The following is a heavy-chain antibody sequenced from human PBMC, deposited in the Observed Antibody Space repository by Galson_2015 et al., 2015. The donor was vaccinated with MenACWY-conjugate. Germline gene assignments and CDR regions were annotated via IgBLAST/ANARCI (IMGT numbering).Heavy chain of an antibody. CDR1: GFTFSSYR. J-gene: IGHJ4*02. Sequence: SLRLSCAASGFTFSSYRMNWVRQAPGKGLEWVSSISSSSSYIYYADSVKGRFTISRDNAKNSLYLQMNSLRAEDTAVYYCARGGDDFWSGYYPIPFDYWGQGTLVTVSS. CDR3: ARGGDDFWSGYYPIPFDY. V-gene: IGHV3-21*01. CDR2: ISSSSSYI. D-gene: IGHD3-3*01.